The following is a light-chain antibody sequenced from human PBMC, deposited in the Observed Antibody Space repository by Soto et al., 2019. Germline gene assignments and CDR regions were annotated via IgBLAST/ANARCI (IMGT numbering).Light chain of an antibody. CDR2: DVD. V-gene: IGLV2-11*01. CDR1: SSDVGDSDS. Sequence: QSVLTQPRSVSGSFGQSVTISCTRTSSDVGDSDSVSWYQQHPGRAPKLMISDVDKRPSGVPDRFSGSKSGNTASLTISGLQSDDEADYYCCSYAGSHTWVFGGGTKLTVL. CDR3: CSYAGSHTWV. J-gene: IGLJ3*02.